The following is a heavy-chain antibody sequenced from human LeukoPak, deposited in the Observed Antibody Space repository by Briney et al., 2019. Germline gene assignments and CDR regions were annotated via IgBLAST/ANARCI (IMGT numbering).Heavy chain of an antibody. CDR1: GGSISSSSLY. CDR3: ARNASSLGAGAFDI. CDR2: VYYSGST. V-gene: IGHV4-39*01. D-gene: IGHD2-2*01. J-gene: IGHJ3*02. Sequence: ETLSLTCTVSGGSISSSSLYWDWIRQPPGKGLEWIGTVYYSGSTCYNPSLKSRVTISVDTSKNQFSLKLSSVTAADTALYYCARNASSLGAGAFDIWGQGTMVTVSS.